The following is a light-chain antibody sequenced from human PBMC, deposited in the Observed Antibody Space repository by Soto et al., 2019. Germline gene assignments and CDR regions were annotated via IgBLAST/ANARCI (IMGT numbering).Light chain of an antibody. CDR1: QSVSTSY. J-gene: IGKJ2*01. V-gene: IGKV3-20*01. CDR2: GAS. CDR3: QQYGNSYT. Sequence: ESVLTQSPGTLSLSPGERVTLSCRASQSVSTSYLAWYQQKPGQAPRLLIYGASSLAPGLPERFSGSGSGAAFTLTISRLEPEDSAVYYRQQYGNSYTFGQGTKLEIK.